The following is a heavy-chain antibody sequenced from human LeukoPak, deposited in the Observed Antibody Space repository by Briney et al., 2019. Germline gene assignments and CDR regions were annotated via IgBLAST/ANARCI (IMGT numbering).Heavy chain of an antibody. CDR3: ARAVECSSTSCYTHFDY. CDR1: GGSISSGDYY. J-gene: IGHJ4*02. Sequence: PSETLSLTCTVSGGSISSGDYYWSWIRQPPGKGLEWIGYIYYSGSTYYNPSLKSRVTISVDTSKNQFSLKLSSVTAADTAVYYCARAVECSSTSCYTHFDYWGQGTLVTVSS. D-gene: IGHD2-2*02. CDR2: IYYSGST. V-gene: IGHV4-30-4*08.